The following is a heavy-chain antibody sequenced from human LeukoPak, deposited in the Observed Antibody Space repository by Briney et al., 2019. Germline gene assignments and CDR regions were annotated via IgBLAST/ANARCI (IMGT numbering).Heavy chain of an antibody. Sequence: SVKVSCKASGGTFSSYAISWVRQAPGQGLEWMGGIIPIFGTANYAQKLQGRVTMTTDTSTSTAYMELRSLRSDDTAVYYCARAPGLIRVGAIDYWGQGTLVTVSS. CDR2: IIPIFGTA. J-gene: IGHJ4*02. CDR1: GGTFSSYA. CDR3: ARAPGLIRVGAIDY. D-gene: IGHD1-26*01. V-gene: IGHV1-69*05.